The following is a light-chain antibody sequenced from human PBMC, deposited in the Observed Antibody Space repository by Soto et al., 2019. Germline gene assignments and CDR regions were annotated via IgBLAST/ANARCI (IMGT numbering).Light chain of an antibody. Sequence: QSVLTQPASVSGSPGQSITISCTGTSSDVGGYNYVSWYQQYPGKAPKLMIYDVSNRPSGVSNRFSGSKSGNTASLTISGLQAEDEDDYYCSSNKSNSTRAFGTGTKVTVL. CDR3: SSNKSNSTRA. J-gene: IGLJ1*01. CDR2: DVS. V-gene: IGLV2-14*01. CDR1: SSDVGGYNY.